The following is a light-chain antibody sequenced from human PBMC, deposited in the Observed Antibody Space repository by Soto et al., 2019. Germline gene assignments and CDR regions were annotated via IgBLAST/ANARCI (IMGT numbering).Light chain of an antibody. CDR2: GVS. V-gene: IGKV3-20*01. Sequence: EVVLTQSPGTLSLSPGESATLSCRASQSVSSNYLAWYQQKPGQAPRLLIYGVSTRATGIPDRFSGRGSGTDFSLTISRLEPEDFALYYCQQYFTSPLTFGGGTKVEIK. J-gene: IGKJ4*01. CDR3: QQYFTSPLT. CDR1: QSVSSNY.